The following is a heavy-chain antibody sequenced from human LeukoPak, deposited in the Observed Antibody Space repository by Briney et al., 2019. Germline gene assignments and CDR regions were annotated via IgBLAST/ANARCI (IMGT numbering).Heavy chain of an antibody. CDR3: AKGIKNWNAPFDY. CDR1: GFTFKSYA. CDR2: MSGGGGAT. Sequence: GGSLRLSCAAFGFTFKSYAMSWVRQTPGKGLEWVSGMSGGGGATYSADSVKGRFTISRDNSKSTLPLQMNHLRAEDTAVYYCAKGIKNWNAPFDYWGQGTLVTVSS. J-gene: IGHJ4*02. V-gene: IGHV3-23*01. D-gene: IGHD1-1*01.